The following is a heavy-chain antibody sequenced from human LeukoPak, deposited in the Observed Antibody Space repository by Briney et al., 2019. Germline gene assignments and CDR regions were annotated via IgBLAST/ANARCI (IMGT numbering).Heavy chain of an antibody. CDR3: ARLGRFGALLPYYYYMDV. V-gene: IGHV4-59*10. Sequence: SETLSLTCAVYGGSFSGYYWTWIRQPAGKGLEYIGRVYSSGSTDPNPSLRSRLTMSVDTSKNQLSLKLTSVTAADTAVYYCARLGRFGALLPYYYYMDVWGKGTTVTVSS. J-gene: IGHJ6*03. CDR1: GGSFSGYY. CDR2: VYSSGST. D-gene: IGHD3-10*01.